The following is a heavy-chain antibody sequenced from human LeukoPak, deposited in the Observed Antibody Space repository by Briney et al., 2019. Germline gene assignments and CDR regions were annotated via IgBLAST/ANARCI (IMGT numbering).Heavy chain of an antibody. J-gene: IGHJ4*02. CDR3: ARGISVMDY. V-gene: IGHV3-30*02. Sequence: GGSLRLSCEVSGFRLTTYGTHWVRQAPGKGLEWVAYIPFDGSDEYYVDSVKGRFIISRDNAKNSLYLQMNSLRAEDTAVYFCARGISVMDYWGQGTLVTVSS. CDR1: GFRLTTYG. CDR2: IPFDGSDE.